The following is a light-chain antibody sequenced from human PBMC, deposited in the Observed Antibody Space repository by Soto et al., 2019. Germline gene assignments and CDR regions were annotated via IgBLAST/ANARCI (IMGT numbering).Light chain of an antibody. V-gene: IGLV2-14*01. J-gene: IGLJ1*01. CDR1: GSDIGAYNY. CDR3: SSFTTSYFYV. CDR2: GVT. Sequence: QSVLTRPASVSVSPGQSITSSCTGSGSDIGAYNYVSWYQQHPGKAPKLLIHGVTRRPSGVSSRFSASKSAYTASLTISGLQAEDEATYFCSSFTTSYFYVFGPGTKVTVL.